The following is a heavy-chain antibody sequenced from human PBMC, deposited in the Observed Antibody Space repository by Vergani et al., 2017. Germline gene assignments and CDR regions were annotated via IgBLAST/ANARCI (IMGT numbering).Heavy chain of an antibody. V-gene: IGHV3-23*01. CDR1: GFPFSSSA. J-gene: IGHJ3*02. CDR3: AKVVAVAGTPDAFDI. D-gene: IGHD6-19*01. CDR2: ISGSGGST. Sequence: EVQLLESGGGLVQPGGSLRLSCAASGFPFSSSAMSWVRQAPGKGLEWVSGISGSGGSTYYADSVKGRFTISRDNSKNTLYLQMNSLRGEDTAVYYCAKVVAVAGTPDAFDIWGQGTMVTVSS.